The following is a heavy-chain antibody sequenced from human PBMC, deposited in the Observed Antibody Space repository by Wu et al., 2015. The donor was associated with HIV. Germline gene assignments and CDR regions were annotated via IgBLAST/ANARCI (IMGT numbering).Heavy chain of an antibody. CDR2: INPLFGTT. Sequence: QAQLVQFGAEVKKPGSSVKVTCKASGAGFTSYAVSWVRQAPRQGLEWMGGINPLFGTTKHAQRFQDRVKFTTDESKSTVYMELSSLRSEDTAVYYCARNTDSVATSLYSLGVWGQGTTVTVSS. J-gene: IGHJ6*02. V-gene: IGHV1-69*05. CDR3: ARNTDSVATSLYSLGV. D-gene: IGHD5-12*01. CDR1: GAGFTSYA.